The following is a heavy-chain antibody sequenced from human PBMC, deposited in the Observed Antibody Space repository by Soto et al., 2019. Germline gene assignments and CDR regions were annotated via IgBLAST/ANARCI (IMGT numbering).Heavy chain of an antibody. Sequence: PSETLSLTCTVSGGSISSYYWSWIRQPPGKGLEWIGYIYYSGSTNYNPSLKSRVTISVDTSKNQFSLKLSSVTAADTAVYYCARELAVPIRFAPWGQGTLVTVSS. V-gene: IGHV4-59*01. CDR1: GGSISSYY. CDR3: ARELAVPIRFAP. J-gene: IGHJ5*02. D-gene: IGHD4-4*01. CDR2: IYYSGST.